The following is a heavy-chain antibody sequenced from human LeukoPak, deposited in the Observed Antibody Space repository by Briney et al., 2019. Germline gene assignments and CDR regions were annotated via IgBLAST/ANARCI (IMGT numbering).Heavy chain of an antibody. CDR2: INPNSGGT. J-gene: IGHJ4*02. CDR1: GYTFTGYY. CDR3: ARDFYEGQQLVGHAVVGY. D-gene: IGHD6-13*01. Sequence: GASVKVSCKASGYTFTGYYMHWVRQAPGQGLEWMGWINPNSGGTNYAQKFQGRVTMTRDTSISTAYMELSRLRSDDTAVYYCARDFYEGQQLVGHAVVGYWGQGTLVTVSS. V-gene: IGHV1-2*02.